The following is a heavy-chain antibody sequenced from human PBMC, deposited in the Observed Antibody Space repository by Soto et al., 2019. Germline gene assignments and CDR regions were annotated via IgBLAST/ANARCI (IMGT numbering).Heavy chain of an antibody. D-gene: IGHD6-6*01. CDR3: ARDGDYSSSSGLLSH. CDR2: MNPTSGDT. V-gene: IGHV1-2*02. Sequence: QVQLMQSGTEVKKPGASVKVSCKASGYTFIGSYIFWVRQAPGQGLEWMGWMNPTSGDTNYAQKFQGRVTMTRDTTIGTAYMELRRLRFDDTAVYYCARDGDYSSSSGLLSHWGQGSLVTVSS. CDR1: GYTFIGSY. J-gene: IGHJ4*02.